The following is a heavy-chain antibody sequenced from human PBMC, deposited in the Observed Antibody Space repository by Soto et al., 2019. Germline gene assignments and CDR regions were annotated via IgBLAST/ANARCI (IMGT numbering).Heavy chain of an antibody. CDR3: TSNDIVVVPAAPNPSRKRGSKGMDV. D-gene: IGHD2-2*01. CDR2: IRSKANSYAT. Sequence: GGSLRLSCAASGFTFSGSAMHWVRQASGKGLEWVGRIRSKANSYATAYAASVKGRFTISREDSKNTAYLQMNSLKTEDTAVYYCTSNDIVVVPAAPNPSRKRGSKGMDVWGQGTTVTVSS. CDR1: GFTFSGSA. J-gene: IGHJ6*02. V-gene: IGHV3-73*01.